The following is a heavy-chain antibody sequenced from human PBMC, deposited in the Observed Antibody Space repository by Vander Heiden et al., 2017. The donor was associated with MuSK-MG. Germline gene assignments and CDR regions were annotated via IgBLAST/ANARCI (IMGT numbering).Heavy chain of an antibody. Sequence: EVQLVESGGGLVQPGRSLRLSCAASGFTFDDYAMHWVRQAAGKGLGWVSGISWNSGSIGYADSVKGRFTISRDNAKNSLYLQMNSLRAEDTALYYCAKSRYCSSTSCYDFDYWGQGTLVTVSS. CDR1: GFTFDDYA. J-gene: IGHJ4*02. D-gene: IGHD2-2*01. CDR2: ISWNSGSI. CDR3: AKSRYCSSTSCYDFDY. V-gene: IGHV3-9*01.